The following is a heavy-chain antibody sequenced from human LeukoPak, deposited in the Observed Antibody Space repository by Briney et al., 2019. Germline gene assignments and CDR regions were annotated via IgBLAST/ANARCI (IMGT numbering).Heavy chain of an antibody. V-gene: IGHV5-51*01. D-gene: IGHD6-6*01. Sequence: GVSLQISCKGSGFSFTNYWIGWVRPMPGKGLGWMGIIYPGDSDTRYSPSFQGQVTISADKSISTAYLQWSSLKASDTAMYYCASFEGIAARPYYWGQGTLVTVSS. CDR1: GFSFTNYW. CDR3: ASFEGIAARPYY. J-gene: IGHJ4*02. CDR2: IYPGDSDT.